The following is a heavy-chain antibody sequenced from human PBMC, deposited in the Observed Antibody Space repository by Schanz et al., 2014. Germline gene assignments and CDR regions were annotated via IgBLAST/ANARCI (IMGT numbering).Heavy chain of an antibody. Sequence: EVQLLESGGGLVEPGGSLRLSCAASGFSFSSYAMGWVRQARGKGLEWVSLISDSGDTAYYADSVKGRFTISRDNSKNTLYLQMNSLRPEDTAVYYCARDHTTESYYSAGPPIDYWGQGTLLTVSS. CDR3: ARDHTTESYYSAGPPIDY. CDR1: GFSFSSYA. V-gene: IGHV3-23*01. CDR2: ISDSGDTA. J-gene: IGHJ4*02. D-gene: IGHD1-26*01.